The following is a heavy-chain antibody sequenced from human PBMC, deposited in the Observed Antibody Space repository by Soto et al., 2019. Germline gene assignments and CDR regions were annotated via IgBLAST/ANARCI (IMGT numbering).Heavy chain of an antibody. D-gene: IGHD2-2*01. CDR1: GGSISSSSYY. J-gene: IGHJ4*02. V-gene: IGHV4-39*01. Sequence: SETLSLTCTVSGGSISSSSYYWGWIRQPPGKGLEWIGSIYYSGSTYYNPSLKSRVTISVDTSKNQFSLKLSSVTAADTAVYYCARRFISHRDTVVVPAAENFDYWGQGTLVTVSS. CDR3: ARRFISHRDTVVVPAAENFDY. CDR2: IYYSGST.